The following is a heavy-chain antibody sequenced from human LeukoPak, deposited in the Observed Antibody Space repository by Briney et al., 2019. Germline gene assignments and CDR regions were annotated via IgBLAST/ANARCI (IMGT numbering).Heavy chain of an antibody. V-gene: IGHV4-34*01. CDR2: INHSGST. J-gene: IGHJ5*02. CDR3: ARGGSKRFLRFLEWFIGWFDP. Sequence: PSETLSLTCAVYGGSFSGYYWSWIRQPPGKGLEWIGEINHSGSTNYNPSLKSRVTISVDTSKNQFSLKLSSVTAADTAVYYCARGGSKRFLRFLEWFIGWFDPWGQGTLVTVSS. D-gene: IGHD3-3*01. CDR1: GGSFSGYY.